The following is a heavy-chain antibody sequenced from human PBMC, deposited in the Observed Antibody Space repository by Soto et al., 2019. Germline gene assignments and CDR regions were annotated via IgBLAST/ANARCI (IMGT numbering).Heavy chain of an antibody. D-gene: IGHD3-10*01. CDR3: AKDQNYYGSGSYYPPSDAFDI. CDR2: ISGSGGST. CDR1: GFTFSSYA. Sequence: GGSLRLSCAASGFTFSSYAMSWVRQAPGKGLEWVSAISGSGGSTYYADSVKGRFTISRDNSKNTLYLQMNSLRAEDTAVYYCAKDQNYYGSGSYYPPSDAFDIWGQGTMVTVSS. V-gene: IGHV3-23*01. J-gene: IGHJ3*02.